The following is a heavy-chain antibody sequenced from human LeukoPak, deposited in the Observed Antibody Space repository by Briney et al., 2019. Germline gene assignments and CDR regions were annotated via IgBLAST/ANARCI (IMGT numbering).Heavy chain of an antibody. CDR1: GGSISSGSYY. V-gene: IGHV4-61*02. D-gene: IGHD2-15*01. CDR3: ARSGQYCSGGSCYILWYFDL. CDR2: VYTSGST. Sequence: SQTLSLTCTVSGGSISSGSYYWNWIRQPAGKGLEWIGRVYTSGSTTYNPSLKSRVTISLDTSKNQFSLKLSSVTAADTAVYYCARSGQYCSGGSCYILWYFDLWGRGTLVTVSS. J-gene: IGHJ2*01.